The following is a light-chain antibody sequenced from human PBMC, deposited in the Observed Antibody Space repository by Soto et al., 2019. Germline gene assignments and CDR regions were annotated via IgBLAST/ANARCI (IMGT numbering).Light chain of an antibody. Sequence: DIQMTQSPSSLSASVGDRVTITCRASQGISNYVAWYQQKPGKVPKLLISAASTLHAGVSSRFSGRGSGTDFTLTISSLQPEDVATYYCQKYYSFPFTFGHGT. CDR1: QGISNY. CDR2: AAS. CDR3: QKYYSFPFT. J-gene: IGKJ3*01. V-gene: IGKV1-27*01.